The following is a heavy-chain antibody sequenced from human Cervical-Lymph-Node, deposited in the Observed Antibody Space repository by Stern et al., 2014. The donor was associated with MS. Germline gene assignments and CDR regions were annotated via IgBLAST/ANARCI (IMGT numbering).Heavy chain of an antibody. CDR1: GYNFIAYY. J-gene: IGHJ5*02. D-gene: IGHD6-13*01. CDR3: ARGVVEYSNSWADP. V-gene: IGHV1-2*02. CDR2: MNPNTGGT. Sequence: QVQLVQSGAEVKKSGASVKVSCKTSGYNFIAYYMHWVRQAPGQGPEWMGWMNPNTGGTQYAQRFQGRVAMPGDPSIRTACMELTGLTSDDTAVYYCARGVVEYSNSWADPWGQGSLVTVS.